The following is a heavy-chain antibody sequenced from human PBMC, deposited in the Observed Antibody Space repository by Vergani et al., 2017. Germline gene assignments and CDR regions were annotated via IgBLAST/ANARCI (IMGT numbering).Heavy chain of an antibody. Sequence: QVQLQESGPGVVKPSQTLSLTCAVSGGSISSGDHCWTWIRQRPGKGLEWIGYILYSGTTYDNPSLRSRLTISVDTSQNQLSLKLRSVTAADTAVYYCARVDTQVPATSHFYYMDVWGKGTTVVVSS. J-gene: IGHJ6*03. D-gene: IGHD6-25*01. CDR2: ILYSGTT. V-gene: IGHV4-31*11. CDR1: GGSISSGDHC. CDR3: ARVDTQVPATSHFYYMDV.